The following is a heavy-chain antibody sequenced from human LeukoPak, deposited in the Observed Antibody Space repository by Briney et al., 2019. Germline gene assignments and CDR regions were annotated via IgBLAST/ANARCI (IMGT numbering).Heavy chain of an antibody. CDR3: AKDFAFYCSGGSCYYYYYMDV. V-gene: IGHV3-30*18. CDR1: GFTFSSYG. CDR2: ISYDGSNK. D-gene: IGHD2-15*01. Sequence: PGRSLRLSCAASGFTFSSYGMHWVRQAPGKGLEWVALISYDGSNKYYADSVKGRFTISRDNSKNTLYLQMNSLRAEDTAVYYCAKDFAFYCSGGSCYYYYYMDVWGKGTTVTVSS. J-gene: IGHJ6*03.